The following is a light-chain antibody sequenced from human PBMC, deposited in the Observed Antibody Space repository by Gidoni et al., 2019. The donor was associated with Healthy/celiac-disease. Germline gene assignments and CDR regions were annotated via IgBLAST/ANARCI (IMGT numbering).Light chain of an antibody. CDR2: AVS. V-gene: IGLV2-11*01. Sequence: QSALTQPRSVAGSPGQSVTISCTGTGSDVGGYNYVSWYQQHPGKAPKLMIYAVSKRPSGVPDRFSGSKSGNTASLTISGLQAEDEADYYCRSYAGSYTYVFGTGTKVTVL. J-gene: IGLJ1*01. CDR3: RSYAGSYTYV. CDR1: GSDVGGYNY.